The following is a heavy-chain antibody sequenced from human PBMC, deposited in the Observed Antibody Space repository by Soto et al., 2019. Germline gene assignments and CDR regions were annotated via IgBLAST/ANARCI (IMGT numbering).Heavy chain of an antibody. V-gene: IGHV1-69*12. CDR2: IIPMFGTA. CDR1: GGTFSSYA. D-gene: IGHD3-22*01. CDR3: ARDRGPSSGYYPYWFDP. Sequence: QVQLVQSGAEVKKPGSSVKVSCKASGGTFSSYAISWVRQAPGQGLEWMGEIIPMFGTANYAQNFQGRVTTTADESTRTACLELSSLRSEDTAVYYCARDRGPSSGYYPYWFDPWGQGTLVTVSS. J-gene: IGHJ5*02.